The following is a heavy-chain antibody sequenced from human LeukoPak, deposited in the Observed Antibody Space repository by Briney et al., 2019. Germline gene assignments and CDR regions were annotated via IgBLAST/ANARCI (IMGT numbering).Heavy chain of an antibody. D-gene: IGHD6-13*01. J-gene: IGHJ3*02. CDR3: ARPRIAAAGYDAFDI. CDR1: GGSISSSSYY. CDR2: IYYSGST. Sequence: SETLSLTCTVSGGSISSSSYYWGWIRQPPGKGLEWIGSIYYSGSTYYNPSLKSRVTISVDTSKNQFSLKLSSVTAADTAVYYCARPRIAAAGYDAFDIWGQGTMVTVSS. V-gene: IGHV4-39*07.